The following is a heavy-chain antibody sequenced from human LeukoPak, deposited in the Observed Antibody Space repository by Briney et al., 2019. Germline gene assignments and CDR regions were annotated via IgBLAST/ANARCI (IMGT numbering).Heavy chain of an antibody. CDR3: ARVFAYSSGWYRSEDCGMDV. V-gene: IGHV3-30*14. Sequence: SGGSLRLSCAASGFTFSSYAMHWVRQAPGKGLEWVAVISYDGSNKYYADSVKGRFTISRDNSKNTLYLQMNSLRAEDTAVYYCARVFAYSSGWYRSEDCGMDVWGQGTTVTVSS. CDR1: GFTFSSYA. D-gene: IGHD6-19*01. CDR2: ISYDGSNK. J-gene: IGHJ6*02.